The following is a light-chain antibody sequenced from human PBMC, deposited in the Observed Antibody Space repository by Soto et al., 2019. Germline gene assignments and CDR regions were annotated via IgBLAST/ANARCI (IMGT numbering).Light chain of an antibody. J-gene: IGLJ2*01. CDR1: SSDIGNYDF. V-gene: IGLV2-14*01. CDR3: SSYTTSTSFIL. Sequence: QSALTHPASVSGSPGQSITISCTGTSSDIGNYDFVSWYQQVPGTAPKAMIYEVSSRPSGVSNRFSGSKSGNTASLTISGLQAEDEAYYYCSSYTTSTSFILFGGVTKLTVL. CDR2: EVS.